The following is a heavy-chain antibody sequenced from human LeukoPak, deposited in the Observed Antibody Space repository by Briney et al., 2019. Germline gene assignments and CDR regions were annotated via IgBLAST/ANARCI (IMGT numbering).Heavy chain of an antibody. Sequence: ASVKVSCEASGGTFSSYAISWVRQAPGQGLEWMGGIIPIFGTANYAQKFQGRVTITADESTSTAYMELSSLRSEDTAVYYCARGVAGDAFDIWGQGTMVTVSS. J-gene: IGHJ3*02. V-gene: IGHV1-69*13. CDR3: ARGVAGDAFDI. D-gene: IGHD6-19*01. CDR1: GGTFSSYA. CDR2: IIPIFGTA.